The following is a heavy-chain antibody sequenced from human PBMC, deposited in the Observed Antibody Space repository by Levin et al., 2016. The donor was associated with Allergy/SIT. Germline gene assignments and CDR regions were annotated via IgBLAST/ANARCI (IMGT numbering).Heavy chain of an antibody. CDR2: ISWDGGST. J-gene: IGHJ2*01. V-gene: IGHV3-43*01. D-gene: IGHD4-17*01. Sequence: GESLKISCAASGFTFDDYTMHWVRQAPGKGLEWVSLISWDGGSTYYADSVKGRFTISRDNSKNSLYLQMNSLRTEDTALYYCAKDATATDYWYFDLWGRGTLVTVSS. CDR1: GFTFDDYT. CDR3: AKDATATDYWYFDL.